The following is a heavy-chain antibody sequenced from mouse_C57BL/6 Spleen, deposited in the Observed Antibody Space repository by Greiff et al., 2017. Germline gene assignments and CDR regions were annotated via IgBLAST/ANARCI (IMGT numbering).Heavy chain of an antibody. J-gene: IGHJ2*01. CDR1: GKALPNYL. D-gene: IGHD2-4*01. V-gene: IGHV1-54*01. CDR3: ARRDDYGFDY. CDR2: INPGSGGT. Sequence: VQRVESGAELVRPGTSVRVSCKAFGKALPNYLKEGVKQRPGRGLEWIGVINPGSGGTNYNEKFKGKATLTADKSSSTAYMQLSSLTSEDSAVYFCARRDDYGFDYWGQGTTLTVSS.